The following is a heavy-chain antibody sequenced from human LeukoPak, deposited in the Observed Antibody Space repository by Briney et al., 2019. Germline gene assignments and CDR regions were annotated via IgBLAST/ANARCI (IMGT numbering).Heavy chain of an antibody. CDR3: ARGRPHGNDY. CDR1: GFTFSNAY. J-gene: IGHJ4*02. D-gene: IGHD4-23*01. Sequence: GGSLRLSCAASGFTFSNAYMNWVRQAPGKGLEWVSSISSSRSYIYYADSVKGRFTISRDNAKNSLYLQMNSLRAEDTAVYYCARGRPHGNDYWGQGTLVTVSS. V-gene: IGHV3-21*01. CDR2: ISSSRSYI.